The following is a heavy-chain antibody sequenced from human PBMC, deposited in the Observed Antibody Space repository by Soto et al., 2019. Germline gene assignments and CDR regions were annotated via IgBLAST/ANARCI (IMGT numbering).Heavy chain of an antibody. CDR1: GYTFTNFG. Sequence: QVQLVQSGAEVKKPGASVKVSCKASGYTFTNFGISWVRQAPGQGLEWMGWISAYNGNTNYAQNFQGRVTMTTDTSXXXXXXXXXXXXXDDXXXXXCAXGGTPIDYWGQGTLVTVSS. J-gene: IGHJ4*02. CDR2: ISAYNGNT. V-gene: IGHV1-18*01. CDR3: AXGGTPIDY. D-gene: IGHD3-16*01.